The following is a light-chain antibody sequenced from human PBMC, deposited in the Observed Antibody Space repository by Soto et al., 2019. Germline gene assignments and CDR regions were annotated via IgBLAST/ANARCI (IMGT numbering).Light chain of an antibody. Sequence: QSVLTQPPSASGTPGQRVTISCSGSNSNIGSNPVHWYQQFPGTAPKVLIYSNYQRPPGVPDRFSGSKSGTSASLAISGLQSEDEADYYCAAWDDRLSDLLFGGGTKVTVL. CDR3: AAWDDRLSDLL. V-gene: IGLV1-44*01. CDR2: SNY. CDR1: NSNIGSNP. J-gene: IGLJ2*01.